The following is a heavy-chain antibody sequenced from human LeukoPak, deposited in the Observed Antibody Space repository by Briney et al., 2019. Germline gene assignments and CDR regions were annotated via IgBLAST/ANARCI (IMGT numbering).Heavy chain of an antibody. CDR1: GASISSFY. J-gene: IGHJ4*02. CDR2: IYYTGST. Sequence: PSETLSLACTVSGASISSFYWNWIRQPPGEGLQWIGYIYYTGSTNYNPSLKSRVTISVDTSKNQFSLKLSSVTAADTAVYYCARVSRRWLQLYYFDYWGQGTLVTVSS. CDR3: ARVSRRWLQLYYFDY. D-gene: IGHD5-24*01. V-gene: IGHV4-59*01.